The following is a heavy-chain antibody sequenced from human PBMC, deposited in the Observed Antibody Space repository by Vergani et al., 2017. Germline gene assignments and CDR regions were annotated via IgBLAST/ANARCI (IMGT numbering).Heavy chain of an antibody. J-gene: IGHJ5*02. Sequence: QVQLVQSGAEVKKPGSSVKVSCKASGGTFSSYAISWVRQAPGQGLEWMGGIIPIFGTANYAQKFQGRVTITADESTGTAYMELSSLRSEDTAVYYCARDLPGRGCGCDCYRCDPWGQGTLVTVSS. CDR1: GGTFSSYA. D-gene: IGHD2-21*02. V-gene: IGHV1-69*01. CDR3: ARDLPGRGCGCDCYRCDP. CDR2: IIPIFGTA.